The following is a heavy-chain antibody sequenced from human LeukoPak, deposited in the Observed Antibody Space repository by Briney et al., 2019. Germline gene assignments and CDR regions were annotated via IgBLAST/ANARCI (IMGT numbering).Heavy chain of an antibody. V-gene: IGHV4-59*01. CDR3: ARAPERVIDY. D-gene: IGHD1-14*01. CDR1: GGSISSYY. CDR2: IYYSGST. J-gene: IGHJ4*02. Sequence: SETLSLTCTVSGGSISSYYWSWIRQPPGKGLEWIGYIYYSGSTNYNPSLKSRVTISVDTSKNQFSLKLSSVTAADTAVYYCARAPERVIDYWGQGTLVTVSS.